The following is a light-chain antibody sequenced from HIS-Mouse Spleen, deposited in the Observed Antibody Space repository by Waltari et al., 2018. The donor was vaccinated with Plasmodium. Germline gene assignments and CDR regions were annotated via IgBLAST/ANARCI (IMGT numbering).Light chain of an antibody. CDR2: AAS. J-gene: IGKJ1*01. CDR3: QQSYSTWT. CDR1: QSISNY. Sequence: DIQMTQSPSSLSASVGDRVTITCRASQSISNYLKWYQQKPGKAPKFLIYAASTLQRWVPSRFSGSGSGTDFTLTISSLQPEDFATYYCQQSYSTWTFGQGTKVEIK. V-gene: IGKV1-39*01.